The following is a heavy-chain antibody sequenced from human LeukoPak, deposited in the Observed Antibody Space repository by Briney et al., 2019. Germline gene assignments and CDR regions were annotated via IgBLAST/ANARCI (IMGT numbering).Heavy chain of an antibody. V-gene: IGHV4-30-4*07. D-gene: IGHD1-14*01. J-gene: IGHJ6*03. CDR2: IYYSGST. CDR1: GGSISSGGYS. Sequence: SQTLSLTCAVSGGSISSGGYSWSWIRQPPGKGLEWIGYIYYSGSTYYNPSLKSRVTISVDTSKNQFSLKLSSVTAADTAVYYCARGLGRPDYYYYYMDVWGKGTTVTVSS. CDR3: ARGLGRPDYYYYYMDV.